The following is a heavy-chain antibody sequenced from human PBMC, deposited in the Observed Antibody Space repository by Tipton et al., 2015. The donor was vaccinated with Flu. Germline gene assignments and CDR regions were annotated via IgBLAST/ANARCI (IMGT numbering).Heavy chain of an antibody. D-gene: IGHD3-10*02. Sequence: TLSLTCTVPSGSIRSTNYFCAWIRQPPGKGLELIGSIYPSGTTYYNPSLKSRVTISVDTSKNHFSLKLKPVTAADTAVYYCARLSFYDVDLKNFYFEDWGQGTLVTVSS. CDR3: ARLSFYDVDLKNFYFED. V-gene: IGHV4-39*02. CDR2: IYPSGTT. J-gene: IGHJ4*02. CDR1: SGSIRSTNYF.